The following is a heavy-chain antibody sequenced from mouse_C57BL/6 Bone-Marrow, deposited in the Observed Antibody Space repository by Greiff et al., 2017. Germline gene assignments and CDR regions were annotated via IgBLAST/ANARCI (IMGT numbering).Heavy chain of an antibody. CDR1: GFNIKNTY. V-gene: IGHV14-3*01. CDR2: IDPANGNT. CDR3: TITTVVSWYFDV. D-gene: IGHD1-1*01. Sequence: EVQVVESVAELVRPGASVKLSCTASGFNIKNTYMHWVKQRPEQGLEWIGRIDPANGNTKYAPKFQGKATITADTSSNTAYLQLSSLTSEDTAIYYCTITTVVSWYFDVWGTGTTVTVSS. J-gene: IGHJ1*03.